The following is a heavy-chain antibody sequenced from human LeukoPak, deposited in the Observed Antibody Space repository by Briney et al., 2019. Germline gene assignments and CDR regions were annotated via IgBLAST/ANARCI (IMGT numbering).Heavy chain of an antibody. J-gene: IGHJ4*02. Sequence: TGGSLRLSCAASGFTFSSYGMSWVRQAPGKGLEWVSAISGSGGSTYYADSVKGRFTISRDNSKNTLYLQMNSLRAEDTAVYYCAKLWFGELPYYFDYWGQGTLVTVSS. CDR3: AKLWFGELPYYFDY. D-gene: IGHD3-10*01. V-gene: IGHV3-23*01. CDR1: GFTFSSYG. CDR2: ISGSGGST.